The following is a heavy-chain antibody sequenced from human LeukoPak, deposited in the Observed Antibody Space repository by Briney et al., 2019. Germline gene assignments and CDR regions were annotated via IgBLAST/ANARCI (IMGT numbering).Heavy chain of an antibody. CDR3: GGGYSSSWESGAGYYYGMDV. J-gene: IGHJ6*02. Sequence: GGSLRLSCAASGFTFSSYAMHWVRQAPGKGLEWVAVISYDGSNKYYADSVKGRFTISRDNSKNTLYLQMNSLRAEDTAVYYCGGGYSSSWESGAGYYYGMDVWGQGTTVTVSS. CDR1: GFTFSSYA. CDR2: ISYDGSNK. V-gene: IGHV3-30-3*01. D-gene: IGHD6-13*01.